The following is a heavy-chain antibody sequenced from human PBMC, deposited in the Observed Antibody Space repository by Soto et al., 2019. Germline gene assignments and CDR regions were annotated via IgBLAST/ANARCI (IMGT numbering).Heavy chain of an antibody. Sequence: PGGSMRLSCAASGLTISSYAMSWVRQAPGKGLEWVSTISGSGGSTYYADSVKGRFTISRDNSKNTLYLQMNSLRAEDTAVYYCSIGGYCSGGSCRIDYWGQGTLVTVSS. J-gene: IGHJ4*02. CDR3: SIGGYCSGGSCRIDY. V-gene: IGHV3-23*01. D-gene: IGHD2-15*01. CDR2: ISGSGGST. CDR1: GLTISSYA.